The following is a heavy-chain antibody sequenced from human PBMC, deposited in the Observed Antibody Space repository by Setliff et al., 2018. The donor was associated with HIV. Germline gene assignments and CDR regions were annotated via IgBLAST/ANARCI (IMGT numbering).Heavy chain of an antibody. CDR3: ARGGLEPIYYYYYMDV. J-gene: IGHJ6*03. D-gene: IGHD1-1*01. Sequence: KPSETLSLTCTVSAGSISSSSYYWGWIRQPPGKGLEWIGYIYYSGATYYNPSLKSRVTISVDTSKNQFSLKLSSVTAADTAVYYCARGGLEPIYYYYYMDVWGKGTTVTVSS. CDR2: IYYSGAT. V-gene: IGHV4-61*05. CDR1: AGSISSSSYY.